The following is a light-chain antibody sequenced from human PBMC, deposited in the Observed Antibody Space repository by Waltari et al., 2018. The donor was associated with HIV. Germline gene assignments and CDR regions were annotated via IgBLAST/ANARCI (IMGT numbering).Light chain of an antibody. CDR3: QQYYSTPPT. J-gene: IGKJ1*01. V-gene: IGKV4-1*01. CDR2: WAS. CDR1: PSIFYRSRNANY. Sequence: DIVMTQSPHSLALSLGERATINCKSSPSIFYRSRNANYLAWYQQKPVQSPKLLIYWASSRASGVPDRFSGSGSRTDFTLSISSLQSEDVAVYFCQQYYSTPPTFGQGTRVEIK.